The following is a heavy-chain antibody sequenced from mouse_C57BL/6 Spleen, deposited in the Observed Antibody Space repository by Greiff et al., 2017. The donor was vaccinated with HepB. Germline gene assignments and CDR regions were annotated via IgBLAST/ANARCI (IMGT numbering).Heavy chain of an antibody. D-gene: IGHD2-4*01. CDR2: IYPGDGDT. CDR3: ARLDDYARLGD. Sequence: QVQLQQSGPELVKPGASVKISCKASGYAFSSSWMNWVKQRPGKGLEWIGRIYPGDGDTNYNGKFKGKATLTADKSSSPAYMQLSSLTSEDSAVYFCARLDDYARLGDWGQGTLVTVSA. CDR1: GYAFSSSW. V-gene: IGHV1-82*01. J-gene: IGHJ3*01.